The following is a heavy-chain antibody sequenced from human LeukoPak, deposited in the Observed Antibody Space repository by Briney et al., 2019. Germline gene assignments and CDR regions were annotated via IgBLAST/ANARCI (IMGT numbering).Heavy chain of an antibody. CDR1: GGSISSYY. V-gene: IGHV4-59*01. D-gene: IGHD6-13*01. CDR3: AGSQQQLVRYYYYYGMDV. J-gene: IGHJ6*02. CDR2: IYYSGST. Sequence: SETLSLTCTVSGGSISSYYWSWIRQPPGKGLEWIGYIYYSGSTNYNPSLKSRVTISVDTSKNQLSLKLSSVTAADTAVYYCAGSQQQLVRYYYYYGMDVWGQGTTVTVSS.